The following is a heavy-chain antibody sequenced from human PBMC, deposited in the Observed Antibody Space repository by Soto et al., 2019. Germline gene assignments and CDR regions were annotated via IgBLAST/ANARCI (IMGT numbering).Heavy chain of an antibody. CDR2: INPSGGST. J-gene: IGHJ1*01. Sequence: ASVKVSCKASGYTFTSYYMHWVRQAPGQGLEWMGIINPSGGSTSYAQKFQGRVTMTRDTSTSTVYMELSSLRSEDAAVYYCARAEGRTSYAEYFQHWGQGTLVTVSS. D-gene: IGHD2-2*01. CDR1: GYTFTSYY. V-gene: IGHV1-46*03. CDR3: ARAEGRTSYAEYFQH.